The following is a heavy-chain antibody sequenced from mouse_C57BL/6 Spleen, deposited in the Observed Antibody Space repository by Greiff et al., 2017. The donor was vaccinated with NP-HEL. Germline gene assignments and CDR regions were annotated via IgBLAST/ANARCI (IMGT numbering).Heavy chain of an antibody. V-gene: IGHV5-9-1*02. CDR3: TRGLNWDYFDY. Sequence: EVKLMESGEGLVKPGGSLKLSCAASGFTFSSYAMSWVRQTPEKRLEWVAYISSGGDYIYYADTVKGRFTISRDNARNTLYLQMSSLKSEDTAMYYCTRGLNWDYFDYWGQGTTLTVSS. D-gene: IGHD4-1*02. CDR2: ISSGGDYI. J-gene: IGHJ2*01. CDR1: GFTFSSYA.